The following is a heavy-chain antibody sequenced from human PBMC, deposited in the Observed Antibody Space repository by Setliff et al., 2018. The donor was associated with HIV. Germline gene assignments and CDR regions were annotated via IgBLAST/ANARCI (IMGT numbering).Heavy chain of an antibody. CDR3: AREERYYDGKGALDY. CDR2: INPNTGDT. J-gene: IGHJ4*02. CDR1: GFSFTSYG. Sequence: ASVKVSCKVSGFSFTSYGIIWVRQAPGQGLEWMGRINPNTGDTKFAQKFQGRVTMTRDTSITTAYMELSSLISDDTAVYYCAREERYYDGKGALDYWGQGMLVTVSS. D-gene: IGHD3-22*01. V-gene: IGHV1-2*06.